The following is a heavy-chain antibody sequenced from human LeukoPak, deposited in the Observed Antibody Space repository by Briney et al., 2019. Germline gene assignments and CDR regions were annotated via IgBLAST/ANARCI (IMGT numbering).Heavy chain of an antibody. J-gene: IGHJ4*02. Sequence: GGSLRLSCAASGFTFSSYAMSWVRQAPGKGLEWVSAISGSGGSTYYADSVKGRFTISRDNSKNTLYLQMNSLRAEDTAVYYCAKDPPLFCGGDCYAVDYWGQGTLVTVSS. D-gene: IGHD2-21*02. V-gene: IGHV3-23*01. CDR1: GFTFSSYA. CDR3: AKDPPLFCGGDCYAVDY. CDR2: ISGSGGST.